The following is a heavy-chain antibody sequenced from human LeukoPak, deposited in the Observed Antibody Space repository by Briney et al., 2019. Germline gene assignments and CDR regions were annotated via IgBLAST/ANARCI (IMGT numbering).Heavy chain of an antibody. D-gene: IGHD3-22*01. CDR2: IKSDGRT. V-gene: IGHV3-74*01. J-gene: IGHJ1*01. CDR1: GFTFSNYW. CDR3: ARAPSEIGGYYPEYFRH. Sequence: GGSLRLSCAAAGFTFSNYWMHWVRQTPGKGVVWVSRIKSDGRTNYADSVKGRFTISRDNAKNTVSLQMNSLRAEDTGVYYCARAPSEIGGYYPEYFRHWGQGTLVTVSS.